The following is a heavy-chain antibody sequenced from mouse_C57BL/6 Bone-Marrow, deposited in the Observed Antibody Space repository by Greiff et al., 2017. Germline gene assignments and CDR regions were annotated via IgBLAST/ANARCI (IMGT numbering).Heavy chain of an antibody. CDR1: GFTFSSYG. CDR2: ISSGGSYT. V-gene: IGHV5-6*01. J-gene: IGHJ2*01. D-gene: IGHD2-4*01. CDR3: ATTYDYPFDY. Sequence: EVQGVESLRVLVKPGGSLKLSCAASGFTFSSYGMSWVRQPPDKRLEWVATISSGGSYTYYPDSVKGRFTISRDNAKNTLYLQMSSLKSEDTAMYYCATTYDYPFDYWGQGTTLTVSS.